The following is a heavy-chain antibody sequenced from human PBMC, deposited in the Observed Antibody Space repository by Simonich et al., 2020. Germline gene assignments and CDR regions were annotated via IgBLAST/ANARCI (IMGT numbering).Heavy chain of an antibody. CDR3: ARGPRWTGDDAFDI. Sequence: QVQLVQSGAEVKKPGASVKVSCKASGYTFTGSYMHWVRQAPGQGRGWMGRINPDSGGKNYEKKFQGRVTMTRDTSISTADMELSRLRSDDTAVYYGARGPRWTGDDAFDIWGQGTMVTVSS. J-gene: IGHJ3*02. D-gene: IGHD7-27*01. V-gene: IGHV1-2*06. CDR1: GYTFTGSY. CDR2: INPDSGGK.